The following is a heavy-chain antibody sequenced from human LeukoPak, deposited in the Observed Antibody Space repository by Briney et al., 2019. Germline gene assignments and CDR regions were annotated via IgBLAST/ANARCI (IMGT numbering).Heavy chain of an antibody. J-gene: IGHJ4*02. D-gene: IGHD1-26*01. CDR2: ISGSGAST. CDR3: AKDVGRWESLHFFDY. CDR1: GFTFSSYT. V-gene: IGHV3-23*01. Sequence: GGSLRLSCAASGFTFSSYTMSWVRQAPGKGLEWISGISGSGASTYYADSVTGRFTISRDNSRNTLYLQMNSLRGDDTAVYYCAKDVGRWESLHFFDYWGQGTLVTVSS.